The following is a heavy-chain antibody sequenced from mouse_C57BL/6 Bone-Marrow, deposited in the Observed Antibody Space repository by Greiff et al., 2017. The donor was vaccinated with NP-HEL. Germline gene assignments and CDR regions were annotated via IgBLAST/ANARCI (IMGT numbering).Heavy chain of an antibody. D-gene: IGHD1-1*01. CDR2: IWSGGST. J-gene: IGHJ2*01. CDR1: GFSLTSYG. Sequence: VQGVESGPGLVQPSQSLSITCTVSGFSLTSYGVHWVRQSPGKGLEWLGVIWSGGSTDYNAAFISRLSISKDNSKSQVFFKMNSLQADDTAIYYCARNWVTTVVGDYFDYWGQGTTLTVSS. V-gene: IGHV2-2*01. CDR3: ARNWVTTVVGDYFDY.